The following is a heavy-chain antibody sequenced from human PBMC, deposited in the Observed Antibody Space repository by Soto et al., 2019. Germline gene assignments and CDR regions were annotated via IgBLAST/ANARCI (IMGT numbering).Heavy chain of an antibody. V-gene: IGHV6-1*01. Sequence: SETLSRTCAISWDSVSSNSAAWNWIRESPSRGLEWLGRTYYRCRWYNDYAVSVKSRITIKSDTSKNQFSLQLNSVTPEDTAVYYCARDRWYCSGTNCLYYFEYWAPGTLVTVSS. J-gene: IGHJ4*02. CDR3: ARDRWYCSGTNCLYYFEY. CDR2: TYYRCRWYN. CDR1: WDSVSSNSAA. D-gene: IGHD2-2*01.